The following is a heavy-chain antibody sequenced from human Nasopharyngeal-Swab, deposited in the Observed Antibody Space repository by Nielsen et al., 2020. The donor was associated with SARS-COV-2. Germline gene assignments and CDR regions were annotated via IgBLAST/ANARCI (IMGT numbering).Heavy chain of an antibody. CDR3: AKFHGPGGAFDI. J-gene: IGHJ3*02. D-gene: IGHD1-14*01. V-gene: IGHV3-30*18. CDR2: ISYDGSNK. Sequence: GESLKISCAASGFTFSSYGMHWVRRAPGKGLEWVAVISYDGSNKYYADSVKGRFTISRDNSKNTLYLQMNSLRAEDTAVYYCAKFHGPGGAFDIWGQGTMVTVSS. CDR1: GFTFSSYG.